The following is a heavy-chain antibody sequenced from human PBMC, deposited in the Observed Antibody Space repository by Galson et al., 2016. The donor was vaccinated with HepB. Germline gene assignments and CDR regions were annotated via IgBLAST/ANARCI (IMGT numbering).Heavy chain of an antibody. CDR1: GDSFSGYY. CDR2: IDHNGAT. CDR3: ARGRMSAVSGPPGY. Sequence: SETLSLTCGVSGDSFSGYYWTWSRQPPGQGLEWIGEIDHNGATDYKTSLRGRITISLATSKNHFSLHLRSLTDADTAVYYCARGRMSAVSGPPGYLSQGTLVTVSS. D-gene: IGHD2-15*01. J-gene: IGHJ4*02. V-gene: IGHV4-34*01.